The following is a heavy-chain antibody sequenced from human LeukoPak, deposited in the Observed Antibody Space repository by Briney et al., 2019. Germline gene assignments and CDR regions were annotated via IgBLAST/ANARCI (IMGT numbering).Heavy chain of an antibody. CDR2: IYYSGST. CDR1: GGSISSYY. Sequence: PSETLSLTCTVSGGSISSYYWSWIRQPPGKGLEWIGYIYYSGSTYYNPSLKSRVTISVDTSKNQFSLKLSSVTAADTAVYYCARVPSLDYGGKVGWFDPWGQGTLVTVSS. CDR3: ARVPSLDYGGKVGWFDP. V-gene: IGHV4-30-4*08. D-gene: IGHD4-23*01. J-gene: IGHJ5*02.